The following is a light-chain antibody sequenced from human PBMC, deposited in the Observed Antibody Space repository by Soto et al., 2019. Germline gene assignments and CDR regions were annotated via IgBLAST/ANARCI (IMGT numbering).Light chain of an antibody. J-gene: IGKJ4*01. CDR1: QSVSSN. CDR2: GAS. Sequence: EIVMTQSPATLSLSPGERATLSCRASQSVSSNLAWYQQKPGQAPSLLIYGASTRATGTPARFSGSGSGTEFTLTISSLQSEDFAVYYCQQYIRWPLTFGGGTTVDIK. V-gene: IGKV3-15*01. CDR3: QQYIRWPLT.